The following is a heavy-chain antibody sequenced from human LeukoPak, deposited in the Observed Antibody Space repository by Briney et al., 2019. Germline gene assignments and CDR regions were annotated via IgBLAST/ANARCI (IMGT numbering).Heavy chain of an antibody. CDR3: ARRDGGGLIDY. J-gene: IGHJ4*02. Sequence: GGSLRLSCAASGFTFSGYAMNWVRQAPGKGLEWLSHISSTGGTIYYADSVKGRLTVSRDNAKNSLYLQMNSLRAEDTAVYYCARRDGGGLIDYWGQGALVTVSS. CDR1: GFTFSGYA. V-gene: IGHV3-48*03. D-gene: IGHD2-15*01. CDR2: ISSTGGTI.